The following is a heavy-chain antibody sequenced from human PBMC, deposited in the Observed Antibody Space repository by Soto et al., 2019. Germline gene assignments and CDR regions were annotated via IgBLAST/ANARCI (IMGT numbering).Heavy chain of an antibody. D-gene: IGHD2-15*01. J-gene: IGHJ4*02. CDR1: GGSFSDYA. V-gene: IGHV1-69*13. CDR3: ARDRAPRGWSYLDL. CDR2: IIPIFGTP. Sequence: PVRVSCRAFGGSFSDYAISWVRQGTGQGLEWMGGIIPIFGTPNYAQKFQDRVTFTAHESTNTAYMELSRLTSEDTAVYYCARDRAPRGWSYLDLWGQGTQVTVSS.